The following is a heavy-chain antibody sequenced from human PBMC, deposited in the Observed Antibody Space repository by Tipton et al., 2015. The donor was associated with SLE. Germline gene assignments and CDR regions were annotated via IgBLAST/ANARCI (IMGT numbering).Heavy chain of an antibody. V-gene: IGHV1-18*01. CDR3: ARGGDPGDVYADFYFDY. Sequence: QSGAEVKKPGASVKVSCKASGYTFTSYGISWVRQAPGQGLEWMGWISAYNGNTNYAQKLQGRVTMTTDTSTSTACMELRSLRSDDTAVYSCARGGDPGDVYADFYFDYWGQGTLVTVSS. D-gene: IGHD4-17*01. CDR1: GYTFTSYG. J-gene: IGHJ4*02. CDR2: ISAYNGNT.